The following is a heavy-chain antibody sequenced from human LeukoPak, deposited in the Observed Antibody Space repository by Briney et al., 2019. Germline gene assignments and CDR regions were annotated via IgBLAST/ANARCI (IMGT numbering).Heavy chain of an antibody. J-gene: IGHJ3*02. Sequence: GGSLRLSCAASQFTFSSYWMNWVRQAPGKGLEWVANIKQDGSEKYYVDSVKGQFTVSRDNAKNSLYLQMNSLRAEDTAVYYCARGYTSPWDRAFDIWGQGTMVTVSS. CDR2: IKQDGSEK. V-gene: IGHV3-7*01. D-gene: IGHD6-19*01. CDR3: ARGYTSPWDRAFDI. CDR1: QFTFSSYW.